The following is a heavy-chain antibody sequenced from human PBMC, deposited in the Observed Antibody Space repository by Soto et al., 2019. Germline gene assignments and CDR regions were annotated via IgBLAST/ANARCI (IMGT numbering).Heavy chain of an antibody. CDR2: ISPDGSEK. V-gene: IGHV3-7*01. CDR1: GFTFSSFW. J-gene: IGHJ4*02. Sequence: GGSLRLSCAASGFTFSSFWMDWVRQAPGKGLEWVANISPDGSEKRYVDSVKGRFTISRDNTKNSLYLQMSSLTAEDSALYYCSRSLDSWGQGTRVTVS. CDR3: SRSLDS.